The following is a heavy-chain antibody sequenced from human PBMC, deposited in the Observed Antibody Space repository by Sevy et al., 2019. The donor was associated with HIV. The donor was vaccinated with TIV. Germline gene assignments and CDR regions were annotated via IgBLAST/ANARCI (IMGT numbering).Heavy chain of an antibody. D-gene: IGHD3-10*01. Sequence: GESLKISCAASGFTFSSYSMNWVRQAPGKGLEWVSYISSSSTIYYADSVKGRFTISRDNAKNSLYLQMSSLRADDTALYYCARVPSTGRYGMDVWGQGTTVTVSS. CDR3: ARVPSTGRYGMDV. V-gene: IGHV3-48*01. J-gene: IGHJ6*02. CDR1: GFTFSSYS. CDR2: ISSSSTI.